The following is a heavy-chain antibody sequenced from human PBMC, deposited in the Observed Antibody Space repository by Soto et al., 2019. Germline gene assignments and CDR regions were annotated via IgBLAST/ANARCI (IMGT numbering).Heavy chain of an antibody. V-gene: IGHV3-23*01. J-gene: IGHJ4*02. CDR2: FSGSGDST. CDR3: ARDAGELPVVTVGVFVF. Sequence: PGGSLRLSCAASGFTFSNYAMSWVRHAPGKGLEWVSAFSGSGDSTFYADSVKGRFTVSRDNSKKTLYLQLNSLRDEDTAVYYCARDAGELPVVTVGVFVFWGRGTLVTVSS. CDR1: GFTFSNYA. D-gene: IGHD3-22*01.